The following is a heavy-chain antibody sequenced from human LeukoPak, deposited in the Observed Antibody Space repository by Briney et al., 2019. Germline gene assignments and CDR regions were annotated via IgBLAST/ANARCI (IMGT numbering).Heavy chain of an antibody. CDR2: ISSGSSTK. Sequence: GGSLRLSCAASGFTFSSYSMNWVRQAPGKGLEWVSYISSGSSTKYYADSVKGRFTISRDNGKNSLYLQMNSLRAEDTAVYYCAKDYYGSGSYYNGGYWGQGTLVTVSS. D-gene: IGHD3-10*01. CDR3: AKDYYGSGSYYNGGY. V-gene: IGHV3-48*04. J-gene: IGHJ4*02. CDR1: GFTFSSYS.